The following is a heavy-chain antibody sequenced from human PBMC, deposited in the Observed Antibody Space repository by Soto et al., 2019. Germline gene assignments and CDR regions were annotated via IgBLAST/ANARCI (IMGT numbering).Heavy chain of an antibody. Sequence: QLQLQESGPGLVKPSETLSLTCTVSGGSITSSGYYWGWIRQPPGKGLEWSGSITDSGTTYYNPSLKSRLTISVDKSNNQFSLKLSSVSAADTAIYYCTRYKWPGIGGTGTFGGLDYWGRGTLVTVSS. V-gene: IGHV4-39*01. CDR1: GGSITSSGYY. D-gene: IGHD6-19*01. CDR2: ITDSGTT. J-gene: IGHJ4*02. CDR3: TRYKWPGIGGTGTFGGLDY.